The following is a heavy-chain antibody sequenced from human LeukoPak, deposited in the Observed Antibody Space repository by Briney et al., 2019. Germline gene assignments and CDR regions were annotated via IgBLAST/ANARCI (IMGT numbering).Heavy chain of an antibody. CDR2: SSAYNGDT. CDR1: GFTFAMFG. D-gene: IGHD3-10*01. CDR3: ASERYYYGSGSYAADY. J-gene: IGHJ4*02. Sequence: ASVKVSCKASGFTFAMFGISWVRQAPGQGFEWMGWSSAYNGDTKYSQRFQGRVTMSTDTYTSTAYMDLRSLRPDDMAVYYCASERYYYGSGSYAADYWGQGTLVTVSS. V-gene: IGHV1-18*03.